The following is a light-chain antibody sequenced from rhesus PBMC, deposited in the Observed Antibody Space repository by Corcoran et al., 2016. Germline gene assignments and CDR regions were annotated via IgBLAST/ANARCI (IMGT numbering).Light chain of an antibody. CDR2: AAS. CDR1: ENVNNY. CDR3: QQRNSYPRT. Sequence: DIQMTQSPSSLSASVGDRVTITCRASENVNNYLNWYQQKPGTAPQLLISAASSLQSGVPSRFSGSVSGTDFSLTISSLKPEDFAVYYCQQRNSYPRTFGQGTKVEIK. V-gene: IGKV1S11*01. J-gene: IGKJ1*01.